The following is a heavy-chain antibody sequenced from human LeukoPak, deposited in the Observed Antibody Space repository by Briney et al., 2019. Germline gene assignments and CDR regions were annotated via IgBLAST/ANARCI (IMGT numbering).Heavy chain of an antibody. D-gene: IGHD1-26*01. CDR2: IYASGST. J-gene: IGHJ5*02. Sequence: SETLSLTCTVSGGSISSYYLSWIRQPAGKGLEWIGRIYASGSTNYNPSLKSRVTMSVDTSKSQFPLKLISVSAADTAVYYCARDPRGIVGANHNWFDPWGQGTLVTVSS. CDR1: GGSISSYY. CDR3: ARDPRGIVGANHNWFDP. V-gene: IGHV4-4*07.